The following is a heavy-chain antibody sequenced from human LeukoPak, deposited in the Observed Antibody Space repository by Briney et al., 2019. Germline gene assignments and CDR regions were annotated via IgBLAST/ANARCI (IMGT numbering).Heavy chain of an antibody. J-gene: IGHJ3*01. CDR2: IFPSGSDT. V-gene: IGHV5-51*01. CDR3: ARQTTFDV. CDR1: GYSFTSYW. Sequence: GESLKISFKGSGYSFTSYWINWVRQIPGKGLEWMGIIFPSGSDTRYSPSFQGQVTMSVDKSSNTAYLQWSTVKASDTAMYYCARQTTFDVWGQGTMVTVSS. D-gene: IGHD4-11*01.